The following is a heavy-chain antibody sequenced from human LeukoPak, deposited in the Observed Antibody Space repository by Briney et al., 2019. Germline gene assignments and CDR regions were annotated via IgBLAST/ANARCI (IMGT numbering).Heavy chain of an antibody. CDR1: GYRFTSYW. V-gene: IGHV5-51*01. Sequence: GGSLQISCKASGYRFTSYWIGWVRQMPGKGLEGMGIIYPGDSDTRYSPSFQGQVTISTDKSISTAYLQWSSLKASDTAMYYCAREMTTGNWDYWGQGTLVTVSS. CDR3: AREMTTGNWDY. J-gene: IGHJ4*02. CDR2: IYPGDSDT. D-gene: IGHD5-24*01.